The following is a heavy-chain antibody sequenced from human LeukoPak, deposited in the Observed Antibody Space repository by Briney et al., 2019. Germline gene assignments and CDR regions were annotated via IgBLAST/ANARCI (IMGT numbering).Heavy chain of an antibody. V-gene: IGHV3-15*01. J-gene: IGHJ4*02. CDR2: IKSKTDGGTT. Sequence: GGSLRLSCAASGFTFSNAWMSWVRQAPGKGLEWVGRIKSKTDGGTTDYAAPVKGRFTISRDDSKNTLYLQMNSLKTEDTAVYYCTTVLPSSGWYIFDYWGQGTLVTVSS. CDR3: TTVLPSSGWYIFDY. CDR1: GFTFSNAW. D-gene: IGHD6-19*01.